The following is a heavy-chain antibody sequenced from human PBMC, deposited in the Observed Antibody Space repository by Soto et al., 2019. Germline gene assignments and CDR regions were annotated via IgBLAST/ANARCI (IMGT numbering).Heavy chain of an antibody. V-gene: IGHV6-1*01. Sequence: SQTLSLTCAISGGSVSSNIASWNWIRQSPSRGLEWLGRTYYRSKWYNEYVVSVKSRMTINPDTSKNQFSLQLNSVTPEDTAVYYCARGAHYYNGMDVWGQGTTVTVSS. CDR1: GGSVSSNIAS. J-gene: IGHJ6*02. CDR2: TYYRSKWYN. CDR3: ARGAHYYNGMDV.